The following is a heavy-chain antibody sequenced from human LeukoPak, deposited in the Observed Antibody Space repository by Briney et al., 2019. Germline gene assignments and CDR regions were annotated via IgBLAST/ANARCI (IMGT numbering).Heavy chain of an antibody. CDR2: ISGNGGST. Sequence: GGSLRLSCAASGFTFSSYVMSWVRQAPGKGLEWVSSISGNGGSTYYADSVKGRFTISRDNSKNTLYLQMNSLRAEDTAIYYCAEEVGNTYPTFDYWGQGTLVTVSS. J-gene: IGHJ4*02. CDR3: AEEVGNTYPTFDY. CDR1: GFTFSSYV. V-gene: IGHV3-23*01. D-gene: IGHD1-26*01.